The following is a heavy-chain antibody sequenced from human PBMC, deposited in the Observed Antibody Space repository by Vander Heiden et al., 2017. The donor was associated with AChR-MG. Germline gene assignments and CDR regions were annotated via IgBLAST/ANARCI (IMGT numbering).Heavy chain of an antibody. CDR3: ATQDGSPGY. J-gene: IGHJ4*02. CDR1: GFTFSSYW. CDR2: IKQDGGEK. Sequence: EVQLVESGGGLAQPGTSLRLPCAASGFTFSSYWMTWVRQAQGKGLQWVANIKQDGGEKYYVDYVKGRFTISRGNAKNSLYLQMNSLRAEDTAMYYCATQDGSPGYWGQGTLVTVSS. D-gene: IGHD6-13*01. V-gene: IGHV3-7*01.